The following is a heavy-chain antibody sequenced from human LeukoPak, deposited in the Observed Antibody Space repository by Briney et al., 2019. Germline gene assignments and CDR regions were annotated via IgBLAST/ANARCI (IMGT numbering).Heavy chain of an antibody. V-gene: IGHV1-46*01. J-gene: IGHJ4*02. D-gene: IGHD5-24*01. CDR1: GYIIATYY. CDR2: INPSGGST. Sequence: GASVKVSCKASGYIIATYYIDWVRQAPGQGLDWMGRINPSGGSTNYARQFQDRVTMTSDTSTTTVYMELSSLRSEDTAVYFCARVSRDGYYLFDYWGQGTLVTVSS. CDR3: ARVSRDGYYLFDY.